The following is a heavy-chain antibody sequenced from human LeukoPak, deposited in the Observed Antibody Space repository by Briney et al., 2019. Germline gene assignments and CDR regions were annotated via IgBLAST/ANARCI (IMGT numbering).Heavy chain of an antibody. V-gene: IGHV4-61*01. CDR1: GGSVSSGSYY. Sequence: PSETLSLTCTVSGGSVSSGSYYWSWIRQPPGKGLEWIGYIYYSGSTNYNPSLKSRVTISVDTSKNQFSLKLSSVTAADTAVYYCARDSGYDRDPIDYWGQGTLVTVSS. CDR3: ARDSGYDRDPIDY. J-gene: IGHJ4*02. CDR2: IYYSGST. D-gene: IGHD5-12*01.